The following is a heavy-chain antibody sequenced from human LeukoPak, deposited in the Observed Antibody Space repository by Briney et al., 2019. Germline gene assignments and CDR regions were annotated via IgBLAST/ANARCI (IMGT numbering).Heavy chain of an antibody. V-gene: IGHV5-10-1*01. CDR1: GYSFTSYW. J-gene: IGHJ4*02. CDR2: IDPSDSYT. D-gene: IGHD3-22*01. CDR3: ARHNYDSSGYYPSGY. Sequence: GEPLRISCKGSGYSFTSYWISWVRQLPGKGLEWMGRIDPSDSYTNYSPSFQGHVTISADKSISTAYLQWSSLKASDTAMYYCARHNYDSSGYYPSGYWGQGTLVTVSS.